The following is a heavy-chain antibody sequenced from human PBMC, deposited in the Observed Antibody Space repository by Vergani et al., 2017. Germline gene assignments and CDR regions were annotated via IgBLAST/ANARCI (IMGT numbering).Heavy chain of an antibody. CDR1: GGTFGSHT. CDR3: ARVDTQVPATSHFYYMDV. Sequence: QVQLEQSGAEVKKPGSSVTVSCRASGGTFGSHTISWVRQAPGQGLEWVGRVIPHLEITTLAQHLQGRVIITADKSTDTAYMELISLRSEDTAVYYCARVDTQVPATSHFYYMDVWGKGTTVVVSS. V-gene: IGHV1-69*02. D-gene: IGHD6-25*01. CDR2: VIPHLEIT. J-gene: IGHJ6*03.